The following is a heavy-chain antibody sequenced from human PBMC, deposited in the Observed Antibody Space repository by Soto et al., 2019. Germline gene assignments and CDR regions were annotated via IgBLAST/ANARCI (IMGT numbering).Heavy chain of an antibody. Sequence: QVQLVESGGGVVQPGRSLRLSCAASGFTFSSYAMHWVRQAPGKGLEWVAVISYDGSNKYYADSVKGRFTISRDNSKNTLYLQMNSLRAEDTAVYYCARSVTHFEYWGKGTLVTVSS. V-gene: IGHV3-30-3*01. CDR3: ARSVTHFEY. CDR2: ISYDGSNK. D-gene: IGHD4-4*01. CDR1: GFTFSSYA. J-gene: IGHJ4*02.